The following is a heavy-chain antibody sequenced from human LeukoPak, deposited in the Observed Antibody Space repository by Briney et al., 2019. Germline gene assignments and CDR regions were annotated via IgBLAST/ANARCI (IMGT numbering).Heavy chain of an antibody. CDR3: ASGVVPAAMKYYYGMDV. V-gene: IGHV1-18*01. Sequence: ASVKVSCKASGGTFSSYAISWVRQAPGQGLEWMGWISAYNGNTNYAQKLQGRVTMTTDTSTSTAYMELRSLRSDDTAVYYCASGVVPAAMKYYYGMDVWGQGTTVTVSS. D-gene: IGHD2-2*01. CDR1: GGTFSSYA. J-gene: IGHJ6*02. CDR2: ISAYNGNT.